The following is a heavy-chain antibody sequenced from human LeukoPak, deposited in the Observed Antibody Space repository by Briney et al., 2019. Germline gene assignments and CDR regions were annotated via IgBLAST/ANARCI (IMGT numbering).Heavy chain of an antibody. D-gene: IGHD4-17*01. CDR1: GGSFSGYG. CDR2: INHSGST. CDR3: ARQTTVTYLFDY. Sequence: PSETLSLTCAVYGGSFSGYGWSWIRQPPGKGLEWIGEINHSGSTIYNPSLKSRVTISVDTSKNQFSLKLSSVTAADTAVYYCARQTTVTYLFDYWGQGTLVTVSS. V-gene: IGHV4-34*01. J-gene: IGHJ4*02.